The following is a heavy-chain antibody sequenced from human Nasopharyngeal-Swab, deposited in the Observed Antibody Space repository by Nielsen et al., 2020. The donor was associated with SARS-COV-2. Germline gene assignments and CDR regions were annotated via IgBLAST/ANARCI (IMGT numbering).Heavy chain of an antibody. Sequence: SETLSLTCTVSGGSISSGGYYWSWIRQHPGKGLEWIGYIYYSGSTYYNPSLKSRVTISVDTSKNQFSLKLSSVTAADTAAYYCARREAEYDFWSIDGYGMDVWGQGTTVTVSS. CDR3: ARREAEYDFWSIDGYGMDV. V-gene: IGHV4-31*03. J-gene: IGHJ6*02. CDR1: GGSISSGGYY. CDR2: IYYSGST. D-gene: IGHD3-3*01.